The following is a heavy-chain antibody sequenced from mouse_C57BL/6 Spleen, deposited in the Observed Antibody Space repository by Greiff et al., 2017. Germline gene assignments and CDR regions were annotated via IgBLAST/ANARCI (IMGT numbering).Heavy chain of an antibody. Sequence: QVQLQQPGAELVKPGASVKLSCKASGYTFTSYWMHWVKQRPGQGLEWIGMIDPNSGSTNYNEKFKSKATLTVDKSSSTAYMQLSSLTSEDSAVYYCASEGSARFAYWGQGTLVTVSA. CDR3: ASEGSARFAY. CDR1: GYTFTSYW. CDR2: IDPNSGST. V-gene: IGHV1-64*01. D-gene: IGHD6-1*01. J-gene: IGHJ3*01.